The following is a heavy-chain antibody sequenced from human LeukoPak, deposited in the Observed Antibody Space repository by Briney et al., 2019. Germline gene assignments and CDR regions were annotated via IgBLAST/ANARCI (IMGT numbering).Heavy chain of an antibody. V-gene: IGHV3-53*01. Sequence: GGSLRLSCAASGFTVSSNYMSWVRQAPGKGLEWVSVIYSGGSTYYADSVKGRFTISRDNSKNTLYLQMNSLRAEDTAVYYCASPSLLVDAFDIWGQGTMVTVSS. CDR1: GFTVSSNY. CDR3: ASPSLLVDAFDI. J-gene: IGHJ3*02. CDR2: IYSGGST. D-gene: IGHD2-15*01.